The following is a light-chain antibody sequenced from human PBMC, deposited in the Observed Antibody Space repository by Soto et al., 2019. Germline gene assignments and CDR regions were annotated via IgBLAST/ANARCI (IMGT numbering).Light chain of an antibody. CDR2: AAS. CDR1: QGISSS. CDR3: QKYNSAPLT. Sequence: DIQMTQSPSSLSASVGDRIVITCRASQGISSSLAWYQQKPGKVPKLLMYAASTLQSGVTSRFSGSGSGTDFTLTISSLQPEEVATYYCQKYNSAPLTFGQGTKVDIK. J-gene: IGKJ1*01. V-gene: IGKV1-27*01.